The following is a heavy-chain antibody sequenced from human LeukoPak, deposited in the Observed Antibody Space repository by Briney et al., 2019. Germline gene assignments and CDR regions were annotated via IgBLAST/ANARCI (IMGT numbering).Heavy chain of an antibody. J-gene: IGHJ4*02. CDR2: IYSDGSS. CDR3: ARGGGIYGLWDY. Sequence: GGSLRLFCAASGFTFSSYWMHRVRQAPGKGLVWVSRIYSDGSSYTADSVKGRFTISRDNAKDTLYLQMNSLRVEDTAVYYCARGGGIYGLWDYWGQGTLVTVSS. CDR1: GFTFSSYW. V-gene: IGHV3-74*03. D-gene: IGHD1-26*01.